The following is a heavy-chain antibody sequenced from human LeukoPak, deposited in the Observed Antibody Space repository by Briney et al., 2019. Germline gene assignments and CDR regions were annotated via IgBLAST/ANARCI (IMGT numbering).Heavy chain of an antibody. CDR1: GFTFSSYS. J-gene: IGHJ4*02. CDR3: ARDSSWPDTELDY. D-gene: IGHD6-13*01. V-gene: IGHV3-21*01. CDR2: ISSSSSYI. Sequence: GGSLRLSCAASGFTFSSYSMNWVRQVPGKGLEWVSSISSSSSYIYYADSVKGRFTISRDNSKNSLYLQINSLRAEDTAVYYCARDSSWPDTELDYWGQGTLVTVSS.